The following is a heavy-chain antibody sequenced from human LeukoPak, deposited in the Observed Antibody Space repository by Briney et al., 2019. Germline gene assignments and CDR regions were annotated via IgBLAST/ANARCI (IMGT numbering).Heavy chain of an antibody. CDR3: VRGSYYYGSGTKYNWFDP. D-gene: IGHD3-10*01. Sequence: SETLSLTCAVYGGSFSGYYWSWIRQPPGKGLEWIGEINHSGSTNYNPSLKSRVTTSVDTSKNQFSLKLSSVTAADTAVYYCVRGSYYYGSGTKYNWFDPWGQGTLVTVSS. V-gene: IGHV4-34*01. CDR1: GGSFSGYY. CDR2: INHSGST. J-gene: IGHJ5*02.